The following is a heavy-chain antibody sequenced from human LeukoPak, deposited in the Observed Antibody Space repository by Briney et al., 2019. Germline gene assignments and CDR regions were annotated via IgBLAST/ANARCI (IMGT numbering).Heavy chain of an antibody. D-gene: IGHD6-13*01. V-gene: IGHV3-23*01. CDR2: ISGSGGST. Sequence: SGGSLRLSCAASGFTFSSYAMNWVRQAPGKGLEWVSAISGSGGSTYYADSVKGRFTISRDNSKNTLYLQMNSLRAEDTAVYYCAKDPRSHKAAAGPYYFDYRGQGTLVTVSS. CDR1: GFTFSSYA. J-gene: IGHJ4*02. CDR3: AKDPRSHKAAAGPYYFDY.